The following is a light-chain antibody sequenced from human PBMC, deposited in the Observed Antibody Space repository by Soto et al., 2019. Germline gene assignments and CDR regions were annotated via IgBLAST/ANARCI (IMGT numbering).Light chain of an antibody. J-gene: IGKJ1*01. CDR3: QQRSSWT. CDR1: QSVSSF. V-gene: IGKV3-11*01. CDR2: DAS. Sequence: EIVLTQSPATLSLSPGERATLSCRASQSVSSFLGWYQQKPGQAPRLLIYDASNRAPGIPARFSGSGSGTDFTLTISSLDPEDFAVYYCQQRSSWTFGQGTKVEIK.